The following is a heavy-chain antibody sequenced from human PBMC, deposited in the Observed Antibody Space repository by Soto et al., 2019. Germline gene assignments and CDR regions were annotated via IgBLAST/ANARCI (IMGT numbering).Heavy chain of an antibody. CDR1: GYTFTSYG. CDR2: ISAYNGNT. V-gene: IGHV1-18*01. J-gene: IGHJ6*02. CDR3: ARVDYNSTSCYASRDYYYGMDV. D-gene: IGHD2-2*01. Sequence: ASVKVSCKASGYTFTSYGISWVRQAPGQGLEWMGWISAYNGNTNYAQKLQGRVTMTTDTSTSTAYMELRSLRSDDKAVYYRARVDYNSTSCYASRDYYYGMDVWGQGTTVTVSS.